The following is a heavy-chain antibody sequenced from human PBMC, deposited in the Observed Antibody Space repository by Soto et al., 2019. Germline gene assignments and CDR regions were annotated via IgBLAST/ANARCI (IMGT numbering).Heavy chain of an antibody. CDR2: VFYTGFT. Sequence: SETLSLTCAVSGGSISGSYYYCGWLRQSPGKGPERIGSVFYTGFTSYNPSLDSLVSVSVDTSKNQLSLQVSGVSVADTAVYYCATARKEYNWNYFEHWGKGALVTVSS. V-gene: IGHV4-39*01. D-gene: IGHD1-20*01. J-gene: IGHJ4*02. CDR3: ATARKEYNWNYFEH. CDR1: GGSISGSYYY.